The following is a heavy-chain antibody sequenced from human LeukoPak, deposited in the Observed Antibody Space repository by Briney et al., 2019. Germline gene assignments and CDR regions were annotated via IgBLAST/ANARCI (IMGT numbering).Heavy chain of an antibody. Sequence: ASVKVSCKASGGTFSSYAISWVRQAPGQRLEWMGRIIPIFGIANYAQKFQGRVTITADKSTSTAYMELSSLRSEDTAVYYCASGSRYSYVEDWGQGTLVTVSS. J-gene: IGHJ4*02. CDR1: GGTFSSYA. CDR3: ASGSRYSYVED. V-gene: IGHV1-69*04. D-gene: IGHD5-18*01. CDR2: IIPIFGIA.